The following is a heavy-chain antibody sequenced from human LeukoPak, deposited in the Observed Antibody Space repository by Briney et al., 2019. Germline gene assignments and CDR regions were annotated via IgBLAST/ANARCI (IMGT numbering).Heavy chain of an antibody. CDR1: GFTFSSYS. CDR2: ISSSSSYI. D-gene: IGHD3-22*01. Sequence: PGGSQRLSCAASGFTFSSYSMNWVRQAPGKGLEWVSSISSSSSYIYYADSVKGRFTISRDNAKNSLYLQMNSLRAEDTAVYYCARDYYDSSGYSNEYYFDYWGQGTLVTVSS. CDR3: ARDYYDSSGYSNEYYFDY. J-gene: IGHJ4*02. V-gene: IGHV3-21*01.